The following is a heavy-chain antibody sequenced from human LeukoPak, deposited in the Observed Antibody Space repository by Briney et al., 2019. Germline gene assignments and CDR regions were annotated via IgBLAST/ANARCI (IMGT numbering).Heavy chain of an antibody. D-gene: IGHD3-22*01. Sequence: SETLSLTCTVSSGSISSYYWSWIRQPPGKGLEWIGYIYYSGSTSSNPSLRSRMTISVDTSKNQFSLRLRSVTAADTAVYYCARAVPNYYDYSGYFSPYYFDYWGQGTLVTVSS. V-gene: IGHV4-59*08. J-gene: IGHJ4*02. CDR1: SGSISSYY. CDR3: ARAVPNYYDYSGYFSPYYFDY. CDR2: IYYSGST.